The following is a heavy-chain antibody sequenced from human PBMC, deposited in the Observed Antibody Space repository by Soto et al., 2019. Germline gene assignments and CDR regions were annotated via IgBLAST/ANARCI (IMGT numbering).Heavy chain of an antibody. CDR2: IYHSGST. V-gene: IGHV4-4*02. J-gene: IGHJ3*02. CDR3: ASGIRFLEWLSDAFDI. D-gene: IGHD3-3*01. CDR1: GGSISSSNW. Sequence: LSLTCAVSGGSISSSNWWSWVRQPPGKGLEWIGEIYHSGSTNYNPSLKSRVTISVDKSKNQFSLKLSSVTAADTAVYYCASGIRFLEWLSDAFDIWGQGTMVTVSS.